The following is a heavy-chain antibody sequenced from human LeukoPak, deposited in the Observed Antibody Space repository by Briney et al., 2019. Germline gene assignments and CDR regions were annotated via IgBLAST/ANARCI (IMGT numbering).Heavy chain of an antibody. CDR3: ARLNVDTAMVPFDY. CDR2: INPNSGGT. D-gene: IGHD5-18*01. V-gene: IGHV1-2*02. Sequence: ASVKVSCKASGYTFTGYYMHWVRQAPGQGLEWMGWINPNSGGTNYAQKFQGRVTMTRDTSISTAYMELSRLRSDDTAVYYCARLNVDTAMVPFDYWGQGTLVTVSS. J-gene: IGHJ4*02. CDR1: GYTFTGYY.